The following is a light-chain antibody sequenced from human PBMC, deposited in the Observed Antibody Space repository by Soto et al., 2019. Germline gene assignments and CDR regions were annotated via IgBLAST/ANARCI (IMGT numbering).Light chain of an antibody. J-gene: IGLJ3*02. CDR3: VLYMGSGISV. V-gene: IGLV8-61*01. CDR1: SGSVSTDYY. Sequence: QTVVTQAPSFSVSPGGTVTFTCGLTSGSVSTDYYPSWYQQTPGQAPRTLIYSTNTRSPGVPDRFSGSILGNKAALTITGAQADDESDYYCVLYMGSGISVFGGGTKLTVL. CDR2: STN.